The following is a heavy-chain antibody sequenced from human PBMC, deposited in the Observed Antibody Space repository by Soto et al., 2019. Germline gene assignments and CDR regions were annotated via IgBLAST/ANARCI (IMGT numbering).Heavy chain of an antibody. V-gene: IGHV4-39*07. CDR3: ARNLPGAYYYDSSGYYDY. Sequence: SETLSLTCSVSGDSISSSSYYWGWIRQSPGEGLEWIGNIHNNGGTQYNPSLDSRVTISVDTSANQFSLKLSSVTAADTAVYYCARNLPGAYYYDSSGYYDYWGQGTLVTVSS. D-gene: IGHD3-22*01. CDR2: IHNNGGT. CDR1: GDSISSSSYY. J-gene: IGHJ4*02.